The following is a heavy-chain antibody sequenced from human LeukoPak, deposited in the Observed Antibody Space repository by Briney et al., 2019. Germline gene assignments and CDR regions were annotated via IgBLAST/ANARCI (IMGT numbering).Heavy chain of an antibody. CDR1: GYTFGDYA. CDR3: SRSGDSSGYYQYFDY. D-gene: IGHD3-22*01. Sequence: GRSLRLSCTASGYTFGDYAMSWVRQAPGEGLEWVGLIRGKAYGGTTEYAASVKGRFTISRDDSISIAYLQMNNLKTEDTAVYYCSRSGDSSGYYQYFDYWGQGTLVTVSS. V-gene: IGHV3-49*04. J-gene: IGHJ4*02. CDR2: IRGKAYGGTT.